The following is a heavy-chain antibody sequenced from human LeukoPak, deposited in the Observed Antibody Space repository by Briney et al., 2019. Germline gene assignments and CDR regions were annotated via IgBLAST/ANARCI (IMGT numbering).Heavy chain of an antibody. Sequence: GGSLRLSCAASGFTFSSYSMNWVRQAPGKGLEWVAVISYDGSNKYYADSVKGRFTISRDNSKNTLYLQMNSLRAEDTAVYYCAKVGGYDMYYFDYWGQGTLVTVSS. D-gene: IGHD5-12*01. CDR1: GFTFSSYS. V-gene: IGHV3-30*18. J-gene: IGHJ4*02. CDR3: AKVGGYDMYYFDY. CDR2: ISYDGSNK.